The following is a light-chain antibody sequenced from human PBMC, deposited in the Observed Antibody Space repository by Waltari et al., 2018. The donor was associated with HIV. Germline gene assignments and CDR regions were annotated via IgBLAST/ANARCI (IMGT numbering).Light chain of an antibody. CDR3: QQYNSFST. Sequence: DIQMTQSPSTLSASVGDRVTITCRASQSISSWLAWYQQKPGKAHKLLIYKASTLESGVPLRFSGSGSGTEFTLTISSLQPDDFATYYCQQYNSFSTFGQGTKLEIK. CDR1: QSISSW. CDR2: KAS. J-gene: IGKJ2*01. V-gene: IGKV1-5*03.